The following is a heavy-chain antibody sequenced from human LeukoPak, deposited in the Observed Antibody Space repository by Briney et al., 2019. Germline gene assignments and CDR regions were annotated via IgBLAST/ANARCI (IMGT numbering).Heavy chain of an antibody. CDR2: VYYSGTT. V-gene: IGHV4-39*01. Sequence: SETLSLTCTVSGGSISSSDHYWGWIRQSPGMGLEWIGSVYYSGTTYYNPSLKSRVTISVDTSKNQFSLKLSSVTAADTAAYYCARQRRWIQQIWGQGTLVTVSS. CDR1: GGSISSSDHY. J-gene: IGHJ4*02. CDR3: ARQRRWIQQI. D-gene: IGHD5-18*01.